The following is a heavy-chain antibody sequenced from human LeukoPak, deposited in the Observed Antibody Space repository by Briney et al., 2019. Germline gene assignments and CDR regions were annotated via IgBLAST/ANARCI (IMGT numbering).Heavy chain of an antibody. J-gene: IGHJ4*02. D-gene: IGHD3-10*01. CDR2: ISAYNGNT. Sequence: ASVKVSCKASGYTFTSYGISWVRQAPGQGREWMGWISAYNGNTNYAQKLQGRVTMTTDTSTSTAYMELRSLRSDDTAVYYCARDRVPYYYASGSYCRRAFGYWGQGTLVTVSS. V-gene: IGHV1-18*01. CDR3: ARDRVPYYYASGSYCRRAFGY. CDR1: GYTFTSYG.